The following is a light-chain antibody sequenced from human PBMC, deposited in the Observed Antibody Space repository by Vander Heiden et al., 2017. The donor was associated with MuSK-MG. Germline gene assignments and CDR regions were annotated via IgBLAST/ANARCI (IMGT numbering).Light chain of an antibody. CDR1: SSNIGAGYD. Sequence: QSVPTQPPSVSGAPGQRVTISCPGSSSNIGAGYDVHWYQQLPGTAPKLLIYGNSNRPSGVPDRFSGSKSGTSASLAITGLQAEDEADYYCQSYDSSRSGVVFGGGTKLTVL. V-gene: IGLV1-40*01. J-gene: IGLJ2*01. CDR3: QSYDSSRSGVV. CDR2: GNS.